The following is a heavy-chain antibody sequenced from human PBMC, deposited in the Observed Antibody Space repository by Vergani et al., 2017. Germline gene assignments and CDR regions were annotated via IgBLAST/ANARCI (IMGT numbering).Heavy chain of an antibody. CDR1: GGSISSYD. Sequence: QVQLQESGPGLVKPSETLSLTCTVSGGSISSYDWSWIRQPPGKGLEWIGYIYYSGSTNYNPSLKSRVTISVDTSKNQFSLKLGSVTAADTAVYYCARAGRRFGELGFDYWGQGTLVTVSS. CDR3: ARAGRRFGELGFDY. J-gene: IGHJ4*02. D-gene: IGHD3-10*01. CDR2: IYYSGST. V-gene: IGHV4-59*01.